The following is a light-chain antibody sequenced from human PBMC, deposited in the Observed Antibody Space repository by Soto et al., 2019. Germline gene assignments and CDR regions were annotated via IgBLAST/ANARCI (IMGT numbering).Light chain of an antibody. J-gene: IGKJ1*01. CDR2: DAS. Sequence: DIQMTQSPSSLSASVGDRVTITCRASQTISTYLNWYQQKPGKAPKLLIYDASSLESGVPLRFSGSGSGTEFTLTIGSLQPDDFATYYCHQYNTYSQTFGQGTKVDI. CDR1: QTISTY. CDR3: HQYNTYSQT. V-gene: IGKV1-5*01.